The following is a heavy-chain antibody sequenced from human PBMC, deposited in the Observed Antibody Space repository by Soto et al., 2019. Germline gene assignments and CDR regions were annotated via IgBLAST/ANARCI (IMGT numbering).Heavy chain of an antibody. CDR2: INYSGRT. CDR3: ARVGVYGSGSPYGVPDYYYYYMDV. V-gene: IGHV4-39*07. J-gene: IGHJ6*03. D-gene: IGHD3-10*01. Sequence: SETLSLTCTVSGGSISSSSYYWGWIRQPPGKGLEWIGSINYSGRTYYNPSLKSRVTISVDTSKNQFSLKLSSVTAADTVVYYCARVGVYGSGSPYGVPDYYYYYMDVWGKGTTVTVSS. CDR1: GGSISSSSYY.